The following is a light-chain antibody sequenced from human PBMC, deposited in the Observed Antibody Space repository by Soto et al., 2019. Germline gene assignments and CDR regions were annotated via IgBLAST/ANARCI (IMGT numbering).Light chain of an antibody. CDR1: QSVLYSSNSKNY. V-gene: IGKV4-1*01. CDR3: QQYYSTPNT. Sequence: DIVMTQSPDSLAMSLGERATINCKSSQSVLYSSNSKNYLAWYQQKPGQPPKLLIYWASTRESGVPDRFSGSGSGTDFTLTISSLQAEDVAVYYCQQYYSTPNTFGQGTKLEIK. CDR2: WAS. J-gene: IGKJ2*01.